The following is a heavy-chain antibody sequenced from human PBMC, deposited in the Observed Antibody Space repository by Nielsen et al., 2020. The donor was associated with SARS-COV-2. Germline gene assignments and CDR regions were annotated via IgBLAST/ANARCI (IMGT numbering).Heavy chain of an antibody. CDR3: AADSLGYYYDSSGYYYYGMDV. Sequence: SVKVSCKASGGTFSSYAISWVRQAPGQGLEWMGGIIPIFGTANYAQKFQERVTITRDMSTSTAYMELSSLRSEDTAVYYCAADSLGYYYDSSGYYYYGMDVWGQGTTVTVSS. CDR2: IIPIFGTA. D-gene: IGHD3-22*01. V-gene: IGHV1-69*05. J-gene: IGHJ6*02. CDR1: GGTFSSYA.